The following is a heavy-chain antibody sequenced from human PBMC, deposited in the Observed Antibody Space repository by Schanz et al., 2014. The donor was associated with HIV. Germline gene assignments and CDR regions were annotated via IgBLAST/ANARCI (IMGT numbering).Heavy chain of an antibody. Sequence: EVQLVESGGDLGQPGGSLRLSCATSGFTFSNYWMSWIRQAPGKGLEWVANLRQHGREANYVDSAKGRFTISRDNTKQSLYLQMRGLRGEDTAVYYCARELVLGPKSYFDNRGQGSLVTVSP. CDR1: GFTFSNYW. J-gene: IGHJ4*01. CDR2: LRQHGREA. D-gene: IGHD6-13*01. V-gene: IGHV3-7*01. CDR3: ARELVLGPKSYFDN.